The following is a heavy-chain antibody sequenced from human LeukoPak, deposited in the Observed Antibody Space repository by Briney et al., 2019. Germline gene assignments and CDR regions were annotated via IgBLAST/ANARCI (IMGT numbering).Heavy chain of an antibody. V-gene: IGHV2-5*01. J-gene: IGHJ4*02. Sequence: SGPTLVKPTQTLTLTCTFSGFSLSTSGVGVGWIRQPPGKALEWLALIYWNDDKRYSPSLKSRLTITKDTSKNQVVLTMTNMDPVDTATYYCAHFSSSSWSLYFTFYGQFDYWGQGTLVTVSS. CDR1: GFSLSTSGVG. CDR2: IYWNDDK. CDR3: AHFSSSSWSLYFTFYGQFDY. D-gene: IGHD6-13*01.